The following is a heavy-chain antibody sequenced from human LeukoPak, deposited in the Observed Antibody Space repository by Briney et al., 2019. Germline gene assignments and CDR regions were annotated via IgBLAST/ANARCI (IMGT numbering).Heavy chain of an antibody. Sequence: GGSLRLSCAVSEFPFSSYGMIWVRQAPGEGLEWVSGYSCSGVSTYYAASVKGRFTISRDNSKNTLYMQMNILRAEDTAVYYCAKAKGGVYSDSSGYNFDHWGQGTLVIVSS. D-gene: IGHD3-22*01. V-gene: IGHV3-23*01. CDR1: EFPFSSYG. CDR2: YSCSGVST. J-gene: IGHJ4*02. CDR3: AKAKGGVYSDSSGYNFDH.